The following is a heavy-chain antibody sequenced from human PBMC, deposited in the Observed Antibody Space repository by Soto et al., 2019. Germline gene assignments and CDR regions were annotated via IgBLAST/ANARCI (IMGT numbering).Heavy chain of an antibody. Sequence: SGGSLRLSCAASGFTFTNFAMSWVRQAPGKGLEWVSSITSSSDRTYYAASVKGRFTISRDNSKNTQFLQMNSLRAEDTAVYYCAEGGFYDGFDYWGQGTLVTVS. CDR3: AEGGFYDGFDY. D-gene: IGHD5-12*01. CDR1: GFTFTNFA. CDR2: ITSSSDRT. V-gene: IGHV3-23*01. J-gene: IGHJ4*02.